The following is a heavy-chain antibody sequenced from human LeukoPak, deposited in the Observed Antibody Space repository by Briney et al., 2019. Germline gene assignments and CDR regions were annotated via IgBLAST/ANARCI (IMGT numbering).Heavy chain of an antibody. CDR2: ISAYNGNT. D-gene: IGHD4-17*01. Sequence: ASVKVSCKASGYTFTGYYMHWVRQAPGQGLEWMGWISAYNGNTNYAQKLQGRVTMTTDTSTSTAYMELRSLRSDDTAVYYCARLKTVTTLLGFDYWGQGTLVTVSS. V-gene: IGHV1-18*04. CDR1: GYTFTGYY. J-gene: IGHJ4*02. CDR3: ARLKTVTTLLGFDY.